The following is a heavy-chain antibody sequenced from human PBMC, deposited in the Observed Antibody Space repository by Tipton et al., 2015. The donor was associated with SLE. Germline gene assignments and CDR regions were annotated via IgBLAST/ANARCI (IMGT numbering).Heavy chain of an antibody. CDR3: ARERRSRPYYYSDYGMDV. D-gene: IGHD2-15*01. CDR2: ISSSSSTI. Sequence: GSLRLSCAASGFTFSSYSMNWVRQAPGKGLEWVSYISSSSSTIYYADSVKGRFTISRDNAKNSLYLQMNSLRAEDTAVYYCARERRSRPYYYSDYGMDVWGQGTTVTVSS. CDR1: GFTFSSYS. V-gene: IGHV3-48*01. J-gene: IGHJ6*02.